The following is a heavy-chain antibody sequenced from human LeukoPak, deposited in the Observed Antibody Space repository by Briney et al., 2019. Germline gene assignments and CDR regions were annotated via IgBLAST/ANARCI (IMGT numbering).Heavy chain of an antibody. V-gene: IGHV3-74*01. CDR1: GVTFSNYW. J-gene: IGHJ4*02. Sequence: PGGSLRLSCAASGVTFSNYWRHWVRQAPGKGLVWVSRINSDGSSTIYADSVKGRFTISRENAENTLYLQMDSLRAEDTAVYYCAKVGYSEMEWLLYSDHWGQGTLVTVSS. D-gene: IGHD3-3*01. CDR2: INSDGSST. CDR3: AKVGYSEMEWLLYSDH.